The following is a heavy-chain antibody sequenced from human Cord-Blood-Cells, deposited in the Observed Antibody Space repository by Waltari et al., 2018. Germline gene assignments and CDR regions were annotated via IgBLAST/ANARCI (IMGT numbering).Heavy chain of an antibody. Sequence: QVQLVQSGAEVKKPGSSVKVSCKASGGTFSSYAISWVRQAPGQGLEWMGRVLPILGIANYAQKFQGRVTITADKSTSTAYMELSSLRSEDTAVYYCARDGGDYWFDPWGQGTLVTVSS. CDR1: GGTFSSYA. D-gene: IGHD2-21*02. V-gene: IGHV1-69*09. J-gene: IGHJ5*02. CDR3: ARDGGDYWFDP. CDR2: VLPILGIA.